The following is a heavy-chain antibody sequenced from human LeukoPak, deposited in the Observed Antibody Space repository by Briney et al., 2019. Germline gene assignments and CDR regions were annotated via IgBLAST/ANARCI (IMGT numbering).Heavy chain of an antibody. CDR3: ARLAAAELYYFDY. CDR1: GGSFSGYY. D-gene: IGHD6-13*01. CDR2: INHSGST. J-gene: IGHJ4*02. V-gene: IGHV4-34*01. Sequence: SETLSLTCAVYGGSFSGYYWSWIRQPPGKGLEWIGEINHSGSTNYNPSLKSRVTISVDTSKNQFSLKLSSVTAADTAVYYCARLAAAELYYFDYWGQGTLVTVSS.